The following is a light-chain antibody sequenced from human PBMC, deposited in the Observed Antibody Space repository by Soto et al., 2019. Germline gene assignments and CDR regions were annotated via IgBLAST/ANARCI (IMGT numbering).Light chain of an antibody. CDR3: QQYNNWPLT. CDR2: DAS. V-gene: IGKV3-15*01. J-gene: IGKJ4*01. Sequence: EVLMTQSPATLSVSPGERVTLSCKASQSVSRNLAWYQQKPGQAPRLLIYDASTRTTGIPARFSGRGTGTEFTLTISSLQSEDFGVYYCQQYNNWPLTFGGGTKVKVK. CDR1: QSVSRN.